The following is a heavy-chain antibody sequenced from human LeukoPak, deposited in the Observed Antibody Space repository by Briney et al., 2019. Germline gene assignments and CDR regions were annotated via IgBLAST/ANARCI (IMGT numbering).Heavy chain of an antibody. CDR3: ARGPIQNPTSMVRGVFKSNYYGMDV. CDR1: GGSISSYY. Sequence: SETLSLTCTVSGGSISSYYWTWIRQPAGKGLEWIVRIYTSGSTNYNPSLKSRVTMSVDTSKKEFSLKLTSVTAADTAVYYCARGPIQNPTSMVRGVFKSNYYGMDVWGQGTTVTVSS. D-gene: IGHD3-10*01. CDR2: IYTSGST. V-gene: IGHV4-4*07. J-gene: IGHJ6*02.